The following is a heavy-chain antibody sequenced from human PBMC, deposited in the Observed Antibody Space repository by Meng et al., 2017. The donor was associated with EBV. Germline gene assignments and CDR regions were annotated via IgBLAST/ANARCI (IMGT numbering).Heavy chain of an antibody. CDR3: ARAEIAAAGRLDY. CDR2: IIPIFGTA. Sequence: QVQVVRSGAEVKQPGSLVKLSDKASGFNFSSYAISWVRQAPGQGLEWMGGIIPIFGTANYAQKFQGRVTITADKSTSTAYMELSSLRSEDTAVYYCARAEIAAAGRLDYWGQGTLVTVSS. CDR1: GFNFSSYA. D-gene: IGHD6-13*01. V-gene: IGHV1-69*06. J-gene: IGHJ4*02.